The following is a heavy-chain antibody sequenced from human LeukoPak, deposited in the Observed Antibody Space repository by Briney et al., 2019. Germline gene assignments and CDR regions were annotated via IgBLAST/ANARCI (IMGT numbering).Heavy chain of an antibody. V-gene: IGHV4-38-2*02. Sequence: SETLSLTCTVSGYSISSGYYWGWIRQPPGKGLEWIGNIYHSGSTYYNPSLKCRVTISVDTSKNQFSLKVSSVTAADTAVYYCTKGPASYYYYVDVWGKGTTVTVSS. CDR1: GYSISSGYY. J-gene: IGHJ6*03. CDR2: IYHSGST. CDR3: TKGPASYYYYVDV.